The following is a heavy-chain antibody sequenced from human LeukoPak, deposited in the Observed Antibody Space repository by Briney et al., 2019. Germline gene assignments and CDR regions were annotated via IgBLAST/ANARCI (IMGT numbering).Heavy chain of an antibody. J-gene: IGHJ4*02. V-gene: IGHV2-5*08. Sequence: PSETLSLTCTVSGGSISSGDYYWSWIRQPPGKALEWLALIYWDDDKRYSPSLKSRLTITKDTSKNQVVLTMTNMDPVDTATYYCAHRRYVLGATPFDYWGQGTLVTVSS. CDR3: AHRRYVLGATPFDY. CDR1: GGSISSGDYY. CDR2: IYWDDDK. D-gene: IGHD1-26*01.